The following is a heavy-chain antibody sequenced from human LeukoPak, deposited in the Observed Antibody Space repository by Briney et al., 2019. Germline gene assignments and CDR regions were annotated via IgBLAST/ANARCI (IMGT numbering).Heavy chain of an antibody. CDR2: ISLAGQT. D-gene: IGHD1-26*01. CDR3: SRESGPFCPFGY. V-gene: IGHV4/OR15-8*02. Sequence: SETPSLTCGVSGGSISGTNWWSWVRQPPGQGLEWIGEISLAGQTNYNPSLNGRVTMSLDKSSNQLSLHLTSVTAADTATYFCSRESGPFCPFGYWGQGTLVIVSS. CDR1: GGSISGTNW. J-gene: IGHJ4*02.